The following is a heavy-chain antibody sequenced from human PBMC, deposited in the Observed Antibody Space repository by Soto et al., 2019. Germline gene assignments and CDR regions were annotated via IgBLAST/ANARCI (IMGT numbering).Heavy chain of an antibody. CDR2: ISGSGGST. Sequence: EVQLLESGGGLVQPGGSLRLSCAASGFTFSSYAMSWVRQAPGKGLEWVSAISGSGGSTYYADSVKGRFTISRDNSKNTLYLQMNSLRAEDTAVYYCVKPPGHGYYYMDVWGKGTTVTVSS. CDR1: GFTFSSYA. J-gene: IGHJ6*03. V-gene: IGHV3-23*01. CDR3: VKPPGHGYYYMDV.